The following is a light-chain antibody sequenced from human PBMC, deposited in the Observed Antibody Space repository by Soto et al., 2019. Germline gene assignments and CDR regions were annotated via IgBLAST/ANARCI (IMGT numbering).Light chain of an antibody. J-gene: IGKJ1*01. CDR3: QQYGSSPRT. Sequence: EIVLTQSPGTLWLSRGEGATISCRASQSVSSNYLAWYRQKPGQAPRLLIFAASTRASGIPDRFSGSGSGTDFTLTISRLEPEDFAVYYSQQYGSSPRTFGQGTKVEL. V-gene: IGKV3-20*01. CDR2: AAS. CDR1: QSVSSNY.